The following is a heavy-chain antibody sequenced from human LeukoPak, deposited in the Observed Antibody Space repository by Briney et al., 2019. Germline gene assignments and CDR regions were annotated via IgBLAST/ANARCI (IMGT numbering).Heavy chain of an antibody. CDR3: XKHGVTYYDILTGYYLDY. CDR1: GFTFSSYG. Sequence: GGSLRLSCVASGFTFSSYGMHWVRQAPGKGLEWVAVISYDGSNKYYADSVKGRFTISRDNSKNTLYLQMNSLRAEDTAVYYXXKHGVTYYDILTGYYLDYWGQGTLVTVSS. D-gene: IGHD3-9*01. J-gene: IGHJ4*02. V-gene: IGHV3-30*18. CDR2: ISYDGSNK.